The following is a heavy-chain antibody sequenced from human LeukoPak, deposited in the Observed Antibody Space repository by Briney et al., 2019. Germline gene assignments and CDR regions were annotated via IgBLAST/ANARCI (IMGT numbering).Heavy chain of an antibody. J-gene: IGHJ4*02. D-gene: IGHD3-22*01. CDR3: AKRDHYDFDY. V-gene: IGHV3-23*01. CDR1: GFSFSYYA. Sequence: GGSLRLSCAASGFSFSYYAVIWVRQAPGKGLDWISEISSRGDTTYYADSVKGRFTISRDNSKNTLYLQMNSLRAEGTAVYYCAKRDHYDFDYWGQGTLVTVSS. CDR2: ISSRGDTT.